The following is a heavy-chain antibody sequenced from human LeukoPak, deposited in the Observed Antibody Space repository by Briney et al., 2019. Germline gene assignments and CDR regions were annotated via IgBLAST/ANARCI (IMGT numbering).Heavy chain of an antibody. CDR3: ARVRDFGAFDI. D-gene: IGHD3-3*01. V-gene: IGHV4-61*01. CDR2: IYYSGST. Sequence: PSETLSLTCTVSGGSVSSGSYYWSWIRQPPGKGLEWIGYIYYSGSTNYNPSLKSRVTISVDTSKNQFSLKLSSVTAADTAVYYCARVRDFGAFDIWGQGTMVTVSS. J-gene: IGHJ3*02. CDR1: GGSVSSGSYY.